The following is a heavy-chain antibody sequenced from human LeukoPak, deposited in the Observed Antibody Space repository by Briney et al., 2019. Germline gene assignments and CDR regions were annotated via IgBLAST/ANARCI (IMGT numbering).Heavy chain of an antibody. CDR1: GFTFSSYA. Sequence: GGSLRLSCAASGFTFSSYAMHWVRQDPGKGLEWVAVISYDGSNKYYADSVKGRFTISRDNSKNTLYLQMNSLRAEDTAVYYCARVSTVTTFYYYYGMDVWGQGTTVTVSS. D-gene: IGHD4-17*01. J-gene: IGHJ6*02. V-gene: IGHV3-30-3*01. CDR2: ISYDGSNK. CDR3: ARVSTVTTFYYYYGMDV.